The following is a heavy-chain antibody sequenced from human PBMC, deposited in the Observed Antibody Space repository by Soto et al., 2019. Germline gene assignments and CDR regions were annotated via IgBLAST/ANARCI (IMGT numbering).Heavy chain of an antibody. CDR1: XXTXTXXX. CDR2: INPSGGST. V-gene: IGHV1-46*03. J-gene: IGHJ6*02. Sequence: SVXXSCKASXXTXTXXXXXXVXQAPGQGLEWMGIINPSGGSTSYAQKFQGRVTMTRDTSTSTVYMELSSLRSEDTAVYYCARAGAVAVHRVYYYYYYGMDVWGQGTTVTVSS. D-gene: IGHD6-19*01. CDR3: ARAGAVAVHRVYYYYYYGMDV.